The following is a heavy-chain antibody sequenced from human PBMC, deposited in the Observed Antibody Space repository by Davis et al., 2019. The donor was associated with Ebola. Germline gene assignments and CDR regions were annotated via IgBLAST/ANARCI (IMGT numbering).Heavy chain of an antibody. V-gene: IGHV4-61*01. CDR2: IYYSGST. J-gene: IGHJ4*02. CDR1: GGSVSSGSYY. D-gene: IGHD4-23*01. Sequence: PGGSLRLSCTVSGGSVSSGSYYWSWIRQPPGKGLEWIGYIYYSGSTNYNPSLKSRVTISVDTSKNQFSLKLSSVTAADTAVYYCARVVVVTPGGDYWGQGTLVTVSS. CDR3: ARVVVVTPGGDY.